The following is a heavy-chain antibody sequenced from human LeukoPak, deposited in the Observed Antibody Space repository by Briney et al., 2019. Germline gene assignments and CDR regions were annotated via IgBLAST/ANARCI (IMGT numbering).Heavy chain of an antibody. CDR1: GFTFSSYA. V-gene: IGHV3-23*01. CDR3: AKKGTVAGTGYFDY. CDR2: ISGSGGST. D-gene: IGHD6-19*01. J-gene: IGHJ4*02. Sequence: PRGSLRLSCAASGFTFSSYAMSWVRQAPGKGLEWVSGISGSGGSTYYADSVKGRFTISRGNSKNMVYLQMNSLRAEDTAVYYCAKKGTVAGTGYFDYWGQGTRVTVSS.